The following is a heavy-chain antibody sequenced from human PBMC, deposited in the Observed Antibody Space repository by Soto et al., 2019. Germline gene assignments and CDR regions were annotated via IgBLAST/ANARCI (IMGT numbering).Heavy chain of an antibody. CDR3: AKDKGGRGSYWGGDY. Sequence: EVQLLESGGGLVQPGGSLRLSCAASGCTFSSYAMSWVRQAPGKGLEWVSAIIGSGGSTYYADSVKGRFTISRDNSKNTLYLQMNSLRAEDTAVYYCAKDKGGRGSYWGGDYWGQGTLITVSS. V-gene: IGHV3-23*01. CDR2: IIGSGGST. CDR1: GCTFSSYA. D-gene: IGHD1-26*01. J-gene: IGHJ4*02.